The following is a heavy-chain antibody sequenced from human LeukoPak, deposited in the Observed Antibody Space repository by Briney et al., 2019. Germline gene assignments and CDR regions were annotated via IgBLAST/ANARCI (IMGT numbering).Heavy chain of an antibody. CDR1: GGSISAYY. D-gene: IGHD3-16*01. V-gene: IGHV4-59*08. Sequence: SETLSLTCTVSGGSISAYYWSWFRQPPGKGLEWIGYIYYSGRTSYNPSLKSRVITSVNMSKSQVSLKLCSVTAADTAVYYCARHGGSYYYDWYFDNWGQGTLVTVTS. J-gene: IGHJ4*02. CDR3: ARHGGSYYYDWYFDN. CDR2: IYYSGRT.